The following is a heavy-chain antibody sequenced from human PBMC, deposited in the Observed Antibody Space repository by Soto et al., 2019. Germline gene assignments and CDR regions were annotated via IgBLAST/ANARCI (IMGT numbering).Heavy chain of an antibody. CDR3: ALRSGVAGMYYYNGMDV. Sequence: QVQLVESGGGVVQPGRSLRLSCAASGFTFSSYGMHWVRQAPGKGLEWVAVLSYDGSKKYYADSMKGRFTISRDNSKDTLYLQMNSLKAEDTAVYYCALRSGVAGMYYYNGMDVWGQGTTVTVSS. D-gene: IGHD6-19*01. CDR2: LSYDGSKK. V-gene: IGHV3-30*03. J-gene: IGHJ6*02. CDR1: GFTFSSYG.